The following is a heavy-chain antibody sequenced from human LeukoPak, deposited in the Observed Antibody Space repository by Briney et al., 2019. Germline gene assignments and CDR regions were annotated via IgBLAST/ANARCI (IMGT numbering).Heavy chain of an antibody. CDR2: INPNSGGT. CDR3: ARVYQELYYFDY. Sequence: ASVKVSCKASGYTFTGYYMHWVRQAPGQGLEWMGWINPNSGGTNYAQKFQGRVTMTRDTSISTAYMELSRLRSDDTAVYYCARVYQELYYFDYWGQGTLVTVSS. CDR1: GYTFTGYY. J-gene: IGHJ4*02. V-gene: IGHV1-2*02. D-gene: IGHD2-2*01.